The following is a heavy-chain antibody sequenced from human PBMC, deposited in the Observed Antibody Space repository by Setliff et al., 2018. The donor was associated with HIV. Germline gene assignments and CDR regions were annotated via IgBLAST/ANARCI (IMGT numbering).Heavy chain of an antibody. CDR3: RVWILRDTSDI. D-gene: IGHD1-1*01. J-gene: IGHJ3*02. Sequence: SETLSLTCTVFGDFISSSSYYWAWIRQPPGKGLEWIGSFYTTGNVYSPSFKSRVSISIDTAKTQLSLRLTSLTAADTAVYYCRVWILRDTSDIWGQGTVVTVSS. CDR1: GDFISSSSYY. CDR2: FYTTGN. V-gene: IGHV4-39*01.